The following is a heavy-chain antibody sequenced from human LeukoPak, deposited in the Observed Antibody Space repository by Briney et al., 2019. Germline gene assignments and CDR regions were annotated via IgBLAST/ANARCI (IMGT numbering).Heavy chain of an antibody. CDR3: ARGGAAGIAVAGLHFDY. D-gene: IGHD6-19*01. CDR1: GGTLSSYA. CDR2: IIPIFGTA. Sequence: SVKVSCKASGGTLSSYAISWVRQAPGQGLEWMGGIIPIFGTANYAQKFQGRVTITADEATSTAYVELSSLRSEDTAVYYCARGGAAGIAVAGLHFDYWGKGTLVTVSS. J-gene: IGHJ4*02. V-gene: IGHV1-69*01.